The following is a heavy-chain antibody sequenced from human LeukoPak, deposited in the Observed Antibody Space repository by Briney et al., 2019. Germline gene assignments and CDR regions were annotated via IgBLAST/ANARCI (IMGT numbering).Heavy chain of an antibody. D-gene: IGHD6-19*01. CDR3: ARTPHSSGPYXFDY. V-gene: IGHV4-4*07. Sequence: SETLSLTCTVSGGSISSYYWSWIRQPAGKGLEWIGRIYTSGSTNYNPSLKSRVTMSVDTSKNQFSLKLSSVTAADTAVYYCARTPHSSGPYXFDYWGQGTLVTVSS. CDR1: GGSISSYY. J-gene: IGHJ4*02. CDR2: IYTSGST.